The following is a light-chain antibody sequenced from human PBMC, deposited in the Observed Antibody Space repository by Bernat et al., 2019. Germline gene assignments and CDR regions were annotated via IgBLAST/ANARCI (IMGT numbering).Light chain of an antibody. V-gene: IGLV2-14*03. J-gene: IGLJ3*02. CDR2: DVS. CDR3: SSVSTTSTPVV. Sequence: QSALTQPASVSGSPGQSITLSCTGTSSDVGAYNYVSWYQQHPGRAPKLMIFDVSNRPSGVSDRFSGSKSGNTASLTISGLRPEDGADYYCSSVSTTSTPVVFGGGTKLTVL. CDR1: SSDVGAYNY.